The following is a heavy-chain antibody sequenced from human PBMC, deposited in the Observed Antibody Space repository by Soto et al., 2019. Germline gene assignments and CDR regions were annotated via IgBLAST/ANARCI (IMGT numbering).Heavy chain of an antibody. CDR1: GFTFSSYG. D-gene: IGHD3-3*01. Sequence: QVQLVESGGGVVQPGRSLRLSCAASGFTFSSYGMHWVRQAPGKGLEWVAVISYDGSNKYYADSVKGRFTISRDNSKNTLYLQMNSLRAEDTAVYYCAKGSGATNYWGQGTLVTVSS. CDR2: ISYDGSNK. J-gene: IGHJ4*02. CDR3: AKGSGATNY. V-gene: IGHV3-30*18.